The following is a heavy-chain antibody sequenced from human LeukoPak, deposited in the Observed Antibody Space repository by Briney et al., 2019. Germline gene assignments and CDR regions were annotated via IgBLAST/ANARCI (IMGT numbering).Heavy chain of an antibody. J-gene: IGHJ5*02. CDR3: ARVRFAYIVVVTAIEAGPLFDP. CDR1: GYTFTSYG. CDR2: ISAYNGNT. V-gene: IGHV1-18*01. D-gene: IGHD2-21*02. Sequence: GASVKVSCKASGYTFTSYGISWVRQAPGQGLEWMGWISAYNGNTNYAQKLQGRVTMTTDTSTSTAYMELRSLRSDDTAVYYCARVRFAYIVVVTAIEAGPLFDPWGQGTLVTVSS.